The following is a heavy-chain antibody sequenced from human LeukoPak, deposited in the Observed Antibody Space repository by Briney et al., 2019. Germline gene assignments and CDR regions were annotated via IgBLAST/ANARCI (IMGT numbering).Heavy chain of an antibody. CDR2: ISSSNSYI. CDR3: ARVMTTVTTLDY. CDR1: GFTFSSYS. J-gene: IGHJ4*02. V-gene: IGHV3-21*01. D-gene: IGHD4-11*01. Sequence: GGSLRLSCAASGFTFSSYSMNWVRQAPGKGLEWVSSISSSNSYIYYADSVKGRFTISRGNAKNSLYLQMNSLRAEDTAVYYCARVMTTVTTLDYWGQGTLVTVSS.